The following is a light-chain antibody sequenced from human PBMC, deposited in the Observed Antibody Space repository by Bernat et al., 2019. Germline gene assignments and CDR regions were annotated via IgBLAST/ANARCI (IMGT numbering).Light chain of an antibody. Sequence: QSVLTQPPSVSAAPGQKVTISCSGSSSNIGNNYVSWYQQLPGTAPKLLIYENNKRPSGIPDRFSGSKSGTSATLGITGLQTGDEADYYCGTGDSRLSAGVLGEGTKLTVL. CDR3: GTGDSRLSAGV. CDR2: ENN. CDR1: SSNIGNNY. V-gene: IGLV1-51*02. J-gene: IGLJ2*01.